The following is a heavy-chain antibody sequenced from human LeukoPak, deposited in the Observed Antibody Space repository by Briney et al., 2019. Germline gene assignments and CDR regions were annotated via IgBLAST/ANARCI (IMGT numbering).Heavy chain of an antibody. CDR3: ARHADYGGYLDY. J-gene: IGHJ4*02. CDR2: IYYSGST. D-gene: IGHD4-23*01. V-gene: IGHV4-59*08. CDR1: GGSISTYY. Sequence: SETLSLTCIVSGGSISTYYWSWIRQPPGKGLEWIGYIYYSGSTNYNPSLKSRVTVSVDTSKSQFSLRLTSVTAADTAVYYCARHADYGGYLDYWGQGTLVTVSS.